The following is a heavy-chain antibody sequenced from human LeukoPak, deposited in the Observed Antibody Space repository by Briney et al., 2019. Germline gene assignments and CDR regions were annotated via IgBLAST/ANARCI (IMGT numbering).Heavy chain of an antibody. Sequence: ASVKGSCKASGYTFTSYGISWVRQAPGQGLEWMGWISAYNGNTNYAQKLKGRVTMTTDTSTSTAYMELRSLRSDDTAVYYCARVDLDYAGIVVVVAATPLGYWGQGTLVTVSS. CDR2: ISAYNGNT. CDR3: ARVDLDYAGIVVVVAATPLGY. J-gene: IGHJ4*02. D-gene: IGHD2-15*01. CDR1: GYTFTSYG. V-gene: IGHV1-18*01.